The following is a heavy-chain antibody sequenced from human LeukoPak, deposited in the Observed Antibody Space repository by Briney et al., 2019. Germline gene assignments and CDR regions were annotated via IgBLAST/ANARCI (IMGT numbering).Heavy chain of an antibody. CDR1: GFTFSSYG. J-gene: IGHJ5*02. Sequence: GGSLRLSCAASGFTFSSYGMHWVRQAPGKGLEWVSSISSTSSYIYYADSVKGRFTISRDTSKNTVDLQMNSLRVEDRALYYCTRTGLGYSLANGLDAWGEGTLVTVSS. CDR2: ISSTSSYI. CDR3: TRTGLGYSLANGLDA. D-gene: IGHD5-18*01. V-gene: IGHV3-21*01.